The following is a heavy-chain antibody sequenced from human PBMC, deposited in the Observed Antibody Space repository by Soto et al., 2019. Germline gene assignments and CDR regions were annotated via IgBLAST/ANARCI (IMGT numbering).Heavy chain of an antibody. Sequence: QVQLVQSGPEVRKPGASVKVSCKASGYIFSRYGISWVRQAPGQGLEWMAWISGYNGNTKFGERVQGRVKVTTDTSTSTAYMELRSLRSDDTAVYYCAREAAAGRNFYGLDVWGQGTAVIVSS. CDR2: ISGYNGNT. D-gene: IGHD6-13*01. V-gene: IGHV1-18*04. J-gene: IGHJ6*02. CDR3: AREAAAGRNFYGLDV. CDR1: GYIFSRYG.